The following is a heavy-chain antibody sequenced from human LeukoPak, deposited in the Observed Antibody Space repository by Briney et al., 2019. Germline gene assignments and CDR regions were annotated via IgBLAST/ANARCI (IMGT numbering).Heavy chain of an antibody. Sequence: PSETLSLTCTVYGVSFSGYYWSWIRQPPGKGLERIGEINHNGNTNYNPSLKSRVTISVDTSKNQFSLKVSSVTAADSAVYYCARWPRERNRITVTNYYYYMDVWGRGTTVTVSS. D-gene: IGHD4-11*01. CDR1: GVSFSGYY. CDR3: ARWPRERNRITVTNYYYYMDV. J-gene: IGHJ6*03. V-gene: IGHV4-34*01. CDR2: INHNGNT.